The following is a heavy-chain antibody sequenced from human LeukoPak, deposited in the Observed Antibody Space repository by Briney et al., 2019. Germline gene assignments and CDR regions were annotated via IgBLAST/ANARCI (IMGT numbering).Heavy chain of an antibody. CDR1: GFTVSSNY. D-gene: IGHD4-11*01. J-gene: IGHJ4*02. CDR3: ARYSNYLRY. Sequence: KPGGSLRLSCAASGFTVSSNYMSWVRQAPGKGLEWVANIKQDGSEKYYVDSVKGRFTISRDNAKNSLYLQMNSLRVEDTAVYYCARYSNYLRYWGQGTLVTVSS. V-gene: IGHV3-7*01. CDR2: IKQDGSEK.